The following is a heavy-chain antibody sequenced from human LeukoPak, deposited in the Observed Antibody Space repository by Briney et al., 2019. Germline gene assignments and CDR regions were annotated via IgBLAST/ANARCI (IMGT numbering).Heavy chain of an antibody. CDR1: GLTFSTYW. CDR3: AKVSDSSGSDY. D-gene: IGHD3-22*01. V-gene: IGHV3-7*01. CDR2: ISQNGSEK. Sequence: GGSLRLSCAASGLTFSTYWMSWVRQAPGKGLEWVANISQNGSEKYYVDSVKGRFTISRDNAKNSLYLQMNSLRAEDTAVYYCAKVSDSSGSDYWGQGTLVTVSS. J-gene: IGHJ4*02.